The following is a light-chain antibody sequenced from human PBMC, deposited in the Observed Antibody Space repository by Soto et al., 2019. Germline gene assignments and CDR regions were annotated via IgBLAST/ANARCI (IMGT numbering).Light chain of an antibody. Sequence: GDSVTITCRASQSISSYLNWYQQKPGAAPKLLIYAASALHSGVPSRFSGSGSGTDFTLTISSLHPEDFAVYFCQQFKNYPITFGQGTRLEIK. J-gene: IGKJ5*01. CDR3: QQFKNYPIT. CDR2: AAS. CDR1: QSISSY. V-gene: IGKV1-39*01.